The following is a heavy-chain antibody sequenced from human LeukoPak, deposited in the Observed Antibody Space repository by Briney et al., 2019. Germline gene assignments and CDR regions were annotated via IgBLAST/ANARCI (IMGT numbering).Heavy chain of an antibody. V-gene: IGHV3-49*04. CDR3: TRVSGSYYSDQYYFDY. CDR1: GFTFGDYA. D-gene: IGHD1-26*01. CDR2: IRSKAYGGTT. Sequence: GGSLRLSCTASGFTFGDYAMSWVRQAPGKGLEWVGFIRSKAYGGTTGYAASVKGRFTISRDDAKSIAYLQMNSLKTEDTAVYYCTRVSGSYYSDQYYFDYWGQGTLVTVSS. J-gene: IGHJ4*02.